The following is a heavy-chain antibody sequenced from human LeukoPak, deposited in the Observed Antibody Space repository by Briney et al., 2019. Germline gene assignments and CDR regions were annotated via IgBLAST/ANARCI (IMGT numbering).Heavy chain of an antibody. CDR3: ARDGKDYDILTGYWLY. D-gene: IGHD3-9*01. V-gene: IGHV1-18*01. CDR1: GYTFTSYG. Sequence: ASVKVSCKASGYTFTSYGISWVRQAPGQGLEWMGWISAYNGNTNYAQKLQGRVTMTTDTSTSTAYMELRSLRSDDTAVYHCARDGKDYDILTGYWLYWGQGTLVTVSS. CDR2: ISAYNGNT. J-gene: IGHJ4*02.